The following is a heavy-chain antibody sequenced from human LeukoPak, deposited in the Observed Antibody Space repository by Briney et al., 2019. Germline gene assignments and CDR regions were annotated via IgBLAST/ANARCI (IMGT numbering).Heavy chain of an antibody. CDR2: ISGSSGYT. D-gene: IGHD1-1*01. CDR1: GFPFSSYD. Sequence: GGSLRLSCAASGFPFSSYDMNWVRQAPGKGLEWVSYISGSSGYTKYADSVKGRFTISRDNAKNSLYLQVNSLRAEDTAVYYCARGAGTTAYFDYWGQGTPVTVSS. CDR3: ARGAGTTAYFDY. V-gene: IGHV3-21*05. J-gene: IGHJ4*02.